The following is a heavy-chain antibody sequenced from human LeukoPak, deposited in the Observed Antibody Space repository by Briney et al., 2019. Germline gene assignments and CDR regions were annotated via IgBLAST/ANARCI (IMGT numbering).Heavy chain of an antibody. CDR3: TRDVTYSYEDAFDI. V-gene: IGHV3-49*03. J-gene: IGHJ3*02. CDR2: IRSKAYGGTT. Sequence: GGSLRLSCTASGFTFGDYAMSWFRQAPGKGLEWVGFIRSKAYGGTTEYAASVKGRFTISRDDSKSIAYLQMNSLKTEDTAVYYCTRDVTYSYEDAFDIWGQGTMVTVSS. D-gene: IGHD5-18*01. CDR1: GFTFGDYA.